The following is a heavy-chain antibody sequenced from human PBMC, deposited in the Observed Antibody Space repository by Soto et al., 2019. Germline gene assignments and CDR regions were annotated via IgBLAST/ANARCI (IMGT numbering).Heavy chain of an antibody. CDR2: ISGSGGST. J-gene: IGHJ4*02. Sequence: EVQLLESGGGLVQPGGSLRLSCAASGFTFSSYAMSWVRQAPGKGLEWVSAISGSGGSTYYADSVKGRFTISRDNSKDTLYLQMNSLRAEDTAVYYCAKRSVATIYYFDYWGQGTLVTVSS. CDR3: AKRSVATIYYFDY. V-gene: IGHV3-23*01. D-gene: IGHD5-12*01. CDR1: GFTFSSYA.